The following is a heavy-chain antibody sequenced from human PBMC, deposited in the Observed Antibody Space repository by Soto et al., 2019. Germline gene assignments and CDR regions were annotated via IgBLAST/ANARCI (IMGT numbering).Heavy chain of an antibody. Sequence: ASVKVSCKASGGTFSSYAISWVRQAPGQGLEWMGGIIPIFGTANYAQKLQGRVTITADESTSTAYKELSSLRSEDTAVYYCTGGEDASSGYSSYYWGQGALVTVSS. D-gene: IGHD3-22*01. CDR3: TGGEDASSGYSSYY. V-gene: IGHV1-69*13. CDR2: IIPIFGTA. J-gene: IGHJ4*02. CDR1: GGTFSSYA.